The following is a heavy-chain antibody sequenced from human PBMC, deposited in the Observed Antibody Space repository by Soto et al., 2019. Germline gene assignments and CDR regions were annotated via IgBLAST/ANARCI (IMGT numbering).Heavy chain of an antibody. V-gene: IGHV1-8*01. Sequence: QVQLVQSGAEVKKPGASVKVSCKASGYTFTSYGINWVRQATGQGLEWMGWMNPNSGNTGYAQKFQGRVTMTRNTSISTAYVELSSLGSEDTAVYYCARDMYSSSHYYYYGMDVWGQGTTVTVSS. CDR1: GYTFTSYG. CDR2: MNPNSGNT. D-gene: IGHD6-6*01. J-gene: IGHJ6*02. CDR3: ARDMYSSSHYYYYGMDV.